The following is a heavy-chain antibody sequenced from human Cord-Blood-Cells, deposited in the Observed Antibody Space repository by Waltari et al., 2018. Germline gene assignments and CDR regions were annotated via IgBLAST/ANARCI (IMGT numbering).Heavy chain of an antibody. CDR2: TKPNREGT. CDR3: ARDQYGGSGNDY. V-gene: IGHV1-2*02. J-gene: IGHJ4*02. CDR1: GYTFTGYY. D-gene: IGHD3-16*01. Sequence: QVQLVQSGAEVKKPGASVKVSCKASGYTFTGYYMHWVRKAPGQGLEWMGWTKPNREGTNDAKRFAVRVTMTRGTAISTAYMELSRLRSDDTAVYYCARDQYGGSGNDYWGQGTLVTVSS.